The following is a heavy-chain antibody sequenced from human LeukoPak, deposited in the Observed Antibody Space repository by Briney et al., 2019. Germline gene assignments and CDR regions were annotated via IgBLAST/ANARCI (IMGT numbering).Heavy chain of an antibody. J-gene: IGHJ4*02. CDR1: GLTFSNAW. Sequence: GGSLRLSCAASGLTFSNAWMSWVRQAPGKGLEWVANTKKDGSEEYYVDSVKGRFTISRDNAKNSLYLQMNSLRVEDTAVYYCARGLAAPDYWGQGTLVTVFS. CDR2: TKKDGSEE. D-gene: IGHD2-15*01. V-gene: IGHV3-7*03. CDR3: ARGLAAPDY.